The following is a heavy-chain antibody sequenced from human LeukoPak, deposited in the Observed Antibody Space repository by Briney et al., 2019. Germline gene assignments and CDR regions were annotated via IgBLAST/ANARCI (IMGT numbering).Heavy chain of an antibody. V-gene: IGHV4-34*01. CDR3: ARVNTGPDNHYYYYYYMDV. CDR2: INHSGST. CDR1: GGSFSGYY. Sequence: SETLSLTCAVYGGSFSGYYWSWIRQPPGKGLEWIGEINHSGSTNYNPSLKSRVTISVDTSKNQLSLKLSSVTAADTAVYYCARVNTGPDNHYYYYYYMDVWGKGTTVTVSS. D-gene: IGHD2-8*02. J-gene: IGHJ6*03.